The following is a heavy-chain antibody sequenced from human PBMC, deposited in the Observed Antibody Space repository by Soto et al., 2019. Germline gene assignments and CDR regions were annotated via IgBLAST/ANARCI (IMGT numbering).Heavy chain of an antibody. D-gene: IGHD3-3*02. CDR1: GGSISSGDYY. Sequence: SETLSLTCTVSGGSISSGDYYWSWIRQPPGKGLEWIGYIYYSGSTYYNPSLKSRVTISVDTSKNQFSLKLSSVTAADTAVYYCARVASLLARRPGVDYWGQGTLVTVSS. CDR3: ARVASLLARRPGVDY. CDR2: IYYSGST. J-gene: IGHJ4*02. V-gene: IGHV4-30-4*01.